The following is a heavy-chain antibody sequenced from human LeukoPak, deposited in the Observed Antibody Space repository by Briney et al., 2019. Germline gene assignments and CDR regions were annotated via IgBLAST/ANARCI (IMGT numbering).Heavy chain of an antibody. J-gene: IGHJ5*02. CDR2: IYYSGST. D-gene: IGHD3-22*01. Sequence: SETLSLTCTVSGGSIISSYYWSWIRQPPGKGLEWIGYIYYSGSTNYNPSLKSRVTISVDTSKNQFSLKLSSVTAADTAVYYCARVALYYYDSSGSNWFDPWGQGTLVTVSS. CDR1: GGSIISSYY. V-gene: IGHV4-59*01. CDR3: ARVALYYYDSSGSNWFDP.